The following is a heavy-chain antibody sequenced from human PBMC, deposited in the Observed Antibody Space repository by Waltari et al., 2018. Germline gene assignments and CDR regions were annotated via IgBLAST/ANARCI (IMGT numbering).Heavy chain of an antibody. J-gene: IGHJ5*02. V-gene: IGHV4-31*01. CDR2: IYYSGST. D-gene: IGHD2-2*02. Sequence: QVQLQESGPGLVKPSQTLSLTCTVSGGSISSGGYYWSWIRQHPGKGLEWIGYIYYSGSTYSNPSLKSIVTISVDTSKNQFSLKLSSGTAADTAVYDCARAGYCSSTSCYTGKGQGYWFDPWGQGTLVTVSS. CDR1: GGSISSGGYY. CDR3: ARAGYCSSTSCYTGKGQGYWFDP.